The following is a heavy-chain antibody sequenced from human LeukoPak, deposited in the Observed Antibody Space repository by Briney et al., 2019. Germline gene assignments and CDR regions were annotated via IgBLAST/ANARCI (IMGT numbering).Heavy chain of an antibody. CDR1: GFTVSSNY. CDR2: IYSGGST. D-gene: IGHD3-10*01. V-gene: IGHV3-53*01. J-gene: IGHJ4*02. CDR3: ATGYWVRGVIF. Sequence: GGSLRLSCAASGFTVSSNYMSWVRQAPGKGLEWVSVIYSGGSTYYADSVKGRFTISRDNPKNTLYLQMNSLRAEDTAVYYCATGYWVRGVIFRGQGTLVTVSS.